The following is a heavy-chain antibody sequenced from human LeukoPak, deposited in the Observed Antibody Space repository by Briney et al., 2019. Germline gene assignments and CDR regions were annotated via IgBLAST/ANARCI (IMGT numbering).Heavy chain of an antibody. J-gene: IGHJ4*02. Sequence: PGGSLRLSCAASGFTFSSYSMNWVRQAPGKGLEWVSSISSSSSYIYYADSVKGRFTISRDNAKNSLYLQMNSLRAEDTAVYYCASQTETTAGCSSSWRYYWGQGTLVTVSS. CDR1: GFTFSSYS. CDR2: ISSSSSYI. D-gene: IGHD6-13*01. V-gene: IGHV3-21*01. CDR3: ASQTETTAGCSSSWRYY.